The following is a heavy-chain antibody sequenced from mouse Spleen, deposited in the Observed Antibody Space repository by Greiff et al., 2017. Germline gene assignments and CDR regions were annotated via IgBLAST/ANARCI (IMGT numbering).Heavy chain of an antibody. CDR3: ARRDSTGTYFDY. Sequence: EVMLVESGPGLVKPSQSLSLTCTVTGYSITSDYAWNWIRQFPGNKLEWMGYISYSGSTSYNPSLKSRISITRDTSKNQFFLQLNSVTTEDTATYYCARRDSTGTYFDYWGQGTTLTVSS. V-gene: IGHV3-2*02. J-gene: IGHJ2*01. CDR1: GYSITSDYA. D-gene: IGHD4-1*02. CDR2: ISYSGST.